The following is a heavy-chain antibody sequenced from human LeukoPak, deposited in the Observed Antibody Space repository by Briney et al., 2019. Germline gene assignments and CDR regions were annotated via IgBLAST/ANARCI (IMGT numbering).Heavy chain of an antibody. CDR1: GFILSSYE. CDR2: NSSSGSTI. Sequence: GGSLRLSCAASGFILSSYEMNWVRQAPGKGLEWVSYNSSSGSTIYYADSVKGRFTISRDNAKNSLYLQMNSLRAEDTAVYYCARAPYYYGSGSYPPDYWGQGTLVTVSS. V-gene: IGHV3-48*03. D-gene: IGHD3-10*01. J-gene: IGHJ4*02. CDR3: ARAPYYYGSGSYPPDY.